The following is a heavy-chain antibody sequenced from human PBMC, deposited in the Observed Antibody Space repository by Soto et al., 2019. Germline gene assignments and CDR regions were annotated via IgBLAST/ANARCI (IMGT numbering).Heavy chain of an antibody. Sequence: QVQLQESGPGLVKPSETLSLTCTVSGGSISSYYWSWIRQPPGKGLEWIGYIYYSGSTNYNPSLKSRVTISVDTSKTPVSLKLTSVTAADTAVYYCARRYGGNFDSWGQGTLVTVSS. J-gene: IGHJ4*02. CDR1: GGSISSYY. CDR3: ARRYGGNFDS. V-gene: IGHV4-59*01. D-gene: IGHD1-26*01. CDR2: IYYSGST.